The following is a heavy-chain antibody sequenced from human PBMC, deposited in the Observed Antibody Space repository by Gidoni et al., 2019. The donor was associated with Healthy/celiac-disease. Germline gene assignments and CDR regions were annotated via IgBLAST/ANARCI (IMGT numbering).Heavy chain of an antibody. CDR2: ISWNSGSI. Sequence: EVQLVESGGGLVQPGRSLRLSCAASGCTFDDYAMHWVRQAPGTGLEWGSGISWNSGSIGYADSVKGRFTISRDYAKNSLYLQMNSLRAEDTALYYCATSPGIAVASTDYWGQGTLVTFSS. CDR1: GCTFDDYA. V-gene: IGHV3-9*01. D-gene: IGHD6-19*01. CDR3: ATSPGIAVASTDY. J-gene: IGHJ4*02.